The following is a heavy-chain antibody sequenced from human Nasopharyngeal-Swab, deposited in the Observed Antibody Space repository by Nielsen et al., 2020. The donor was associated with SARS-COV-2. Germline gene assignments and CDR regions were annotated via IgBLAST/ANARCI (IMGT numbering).Heavy chain of an antibody. V-gene: IGHV3-7*03. CDR3: ARAVAGATDY. Sequence: GESLKISCAVSGFTFSTFWMTWVRQAPGKGLEWVANIKEDRSQKYYLDSVKGRFTISRDNAKNSLYLQMNSLRAEDTAIYFCARAVAGATDYWGQGTLVTVSS. D-gene: IGHD1-26*01. CDR1: GFTFSTFW. J-gene: IGHJ4*02. CDR2: IKEDRSQK.